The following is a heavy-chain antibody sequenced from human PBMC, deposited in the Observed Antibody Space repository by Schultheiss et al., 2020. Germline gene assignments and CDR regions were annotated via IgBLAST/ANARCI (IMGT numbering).Heavy chain of an antibody. J-gene: IGHJ5*02. V-gene: IGHV3-48*04. D-gene: IGHD1-7*01. Sequence: GGSLRLSCAASGFTFSSYSMNWVRQALGKGLEWVSSISSSSSTIYYADSVKGRFTITRDNAKNSLYLQMNSLRAEDTAVYYCARTNWNYVNNWFDPWGQGTLVTVSS. CDR2: ISSSSSTI. CDR1: GFTFSSYS. CDR3: ARTNWNYVNNWFDP.